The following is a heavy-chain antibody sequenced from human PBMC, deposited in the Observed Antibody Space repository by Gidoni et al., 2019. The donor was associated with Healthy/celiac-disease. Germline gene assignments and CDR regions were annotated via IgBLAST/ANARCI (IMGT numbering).Heavy chain of an antibody. J-gene: IGHJ4*02. CDR2: ISTSGSTI. CDR1: GYPFSGYY. D-gene: IGHD4-17*01. Sequence: QVQLVESWGGLVKPGVSLRLFCSASGYPFSGYYMSCIRPAPGKGLEWVSYISTSGSTIFYADSVKGRFTISRDNAKNSLYLQMNSRRAEDTAVYYCVSSGDGDYYYFDYWGQGTVVTVSS. V-gene: IGHV3-11*01. CDR3: VSSGDGDYYYFDY.